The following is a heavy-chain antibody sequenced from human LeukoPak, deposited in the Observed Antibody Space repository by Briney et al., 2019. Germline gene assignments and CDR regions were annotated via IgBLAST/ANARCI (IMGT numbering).Heavy chain of an antibody. J-gene: IGHJ4*02. Sequence: TGGSLRLSCTASGFTFGNYAMTWVRQAPGKGLEWVGFIRSKVYGGTPEYAASVKGRFTISRDDSKGIAYLQVNSLKTEDTAVYYCTRDQTPYYWGQGTLVTVSS. V-gene: IGHV3-49*04. CDR1: GFTFGNYA. CDR3: TRDQTPYY. CDR2: IRSKVYGGTP.